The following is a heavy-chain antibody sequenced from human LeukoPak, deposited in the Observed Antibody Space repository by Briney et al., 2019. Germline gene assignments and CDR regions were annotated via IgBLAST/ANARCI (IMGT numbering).Heavy chain of an antibody. CDR2: INPNSGGT. Sequence: ASVKVSCKASGYTFTGYYMHWVRQAPGQGLEWMGWINPNSGGTNYAQKFQGRVTMTRDTSISTAYMELSRLRSDDKAVYYCAGSFGKPAHVAAPDYWGQGTLVTVSS. CDR3: AGSFGKPAHVAAPDY. V-gene: IGHV1-2*02. D-gene: IGHD2/OR15-2a*01. J-gene: IGHJ4*02. CDR1: GYTFTGYY.